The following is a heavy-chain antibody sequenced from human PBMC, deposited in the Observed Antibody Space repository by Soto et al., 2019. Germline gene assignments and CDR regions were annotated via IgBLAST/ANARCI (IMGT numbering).Heavy chain of an antibody. CDR3: ARGPATPGDYFYHGMAV. CDR2: IIPIFGTA. D-gene: IGHD2-15*01. J-gene: IGHJ6*02. CDR1: GVTFSSYA. V-gene: IGHV1-69*01. Sequence: VKVSCKASGVTFSSYAICWVRQSPGQGLEWMGGIIPIFGTANYAQKFQGRVTITADESTSTAYMELSSLRSEDTAVYYCARGPATPGDYFYHGMAVWGQGTTVPVS.